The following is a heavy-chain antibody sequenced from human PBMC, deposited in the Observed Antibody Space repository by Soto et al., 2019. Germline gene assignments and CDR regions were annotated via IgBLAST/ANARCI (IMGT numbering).Heavy chain of an antibody. J-gene: IGHJ3*01. CDR3: ASELGYCSGGNCYMDGAFDF. CDR2: ISGSGDST. CDR1: GSTFSSYA. D-gene: IGHD2-15*01. V-gene: IGHV3-23*01. Sequence: EVQLWESGGGLVQPGGSLRLSCAASGSTFSSYAMSWVRQAPGKGLEWVSVISGSGDSTYYADSVKGRFTISRDNSKNTLYVQMNSLRAEDTAVYYCASELGYCSGGNCYMDGAFDFWGQGTMVTGSS.